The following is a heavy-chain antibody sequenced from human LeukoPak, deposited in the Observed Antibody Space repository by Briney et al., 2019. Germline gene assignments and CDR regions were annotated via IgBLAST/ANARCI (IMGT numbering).Heavy chain of an antibody. CDR2: IYYTGSA. CDR1: GDSVSNGNYY. D-gene: IGHD6-13*01. V-gene: IGHV4-61*01. J-gene: IGHJ4*02. Sequence: PSETLSLTCSVSGDSVSNGNYYWSWLRQPPGKALEWIGYIYYTGSAYYNPSLEGRVALSVDTSRNQFSVKLNSVTAADTAVYYCARTYSSSDEFDYWGQGTLVTVSS. CDR3: ARTYSSSDEFDY.